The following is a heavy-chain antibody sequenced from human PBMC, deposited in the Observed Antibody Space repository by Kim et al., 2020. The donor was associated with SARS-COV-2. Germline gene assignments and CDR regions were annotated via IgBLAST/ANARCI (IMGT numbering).Heavy chain of an antibody. J-gene: IGHJ6*02. CDR3: ARGWGYYDILTGYYQGYYYGMDV. V-gene: IGHV4-59*01. D-gene: IGHD3-9*01. CDR2: IYYSGST. CDR1: GGSISSYY. Sequence: ETLSLTCTVSGGSISSYYWSWIRQPPGKGLEWIGYIYYSGSTNYNPSLKSRVTISVDTSKNQFSLKLSSVTAADTAVYYCARGWGYYDILTGYYQGYYYGMDVWGQGTTVTVSS.